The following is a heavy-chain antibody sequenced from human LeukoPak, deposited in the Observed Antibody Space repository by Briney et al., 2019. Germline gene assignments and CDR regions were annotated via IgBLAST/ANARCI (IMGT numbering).Heavy chain of an antibody. V-gene: IGHV3-30*04. CDR1: GLSFSSYA. D-gene: IGHD3-22*01. J-gene: IGHJ4*02. CDR2: ISYDGSNK. CDR3: ARAPGGYDTSGYYDC. Sequence: QSGGSLRLSCAASGLSFSSYAMHWVRQAPGKGLEWVAVISYDGSNKYYADSVKGRFTISRDNSKNSLYLQMNSLRTDDTAVFYCARAPGGYDTSGYYDCWGQGTLVTVSS.